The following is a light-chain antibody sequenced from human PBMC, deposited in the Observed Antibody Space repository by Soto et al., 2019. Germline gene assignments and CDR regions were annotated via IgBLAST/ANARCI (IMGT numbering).Light chain of an antibody. CDR1: QSVSSY. J-gene: IGKJ1*01. CDR2: DAS. V-gene: IGKV3-11*01. CDR3: QQRSNWPVT. Sequence: EIVLTQSPGTLSLSPGERATLSCRASQSVSSYLAWYQQTPGQTPRLLIYDASTRATGISARFSASGSRTDFTLTISSLEPEDVAVYYCQQRSNWPVTFGQGTKVEVK.